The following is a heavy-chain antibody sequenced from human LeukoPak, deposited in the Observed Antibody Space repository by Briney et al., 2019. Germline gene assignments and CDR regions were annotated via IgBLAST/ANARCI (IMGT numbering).Heavy chain of an antibody. CDR3: ARDSVEGY. J-gene: IGHJ4*02. Sequence: SETLSLTCTVSGGSMDGYSWSWLRQPAGKGLEWIGRIYTSGSTNYNPSLKSRVTMSVDTSKNQFSLKLSSVTAADTGVYYCARDSVEGYWSQGTLVTVSS. V-gene: IGHV4-4*07. CDR2: IYTSGST. CDR1: GGSMDGYS. D-gene: IGHD1-1*01.